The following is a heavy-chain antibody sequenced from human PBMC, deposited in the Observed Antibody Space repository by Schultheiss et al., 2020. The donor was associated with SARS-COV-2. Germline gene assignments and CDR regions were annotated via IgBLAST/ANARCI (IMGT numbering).Heavy chain of an antibody. V-gene: IGHV1-8*02. D-gene: IGHD2-21*01. J-gene: IGHJ1*01. CDR2: INPSGGST. CDR1: GYTFTSYG. CDR3: ATCGGDLPDGSGFQH. Sequence: ASVKVSCKASGYTFTSYGISWVRQAPGQGLEWMGWINPSGGSTSYAQKFQGRVTMTRNTSISTAYMELSSLRSEDTAVYYCATCGGDLPDGSGFQHWGQGTLVTVSS.